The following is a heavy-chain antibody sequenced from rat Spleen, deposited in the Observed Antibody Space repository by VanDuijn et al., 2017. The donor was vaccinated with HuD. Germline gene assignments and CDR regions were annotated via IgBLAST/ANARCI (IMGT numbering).Heavy chain of an antibody. CDR3: TRHDYPGVTTNWFAH. V-gene: IGHV5-29*01. D-gene: IGHD1-4*01. CDR2: ISYGDSSGHSNT. Sequence: EVQMVESGGGLVQPGRSLKLSCAASGFTFSDYGMAWVRQAPTKGLEWVATISYGDSSGHSNTYYRDSVKGRFTISSDNTKTTLYLQMDSLRSEDTATYYCTRHDYPGVTTNWFAHWGQGTLVTVSS. J-gene: IGHJ3*01. CDR1: GFTFSDYG.